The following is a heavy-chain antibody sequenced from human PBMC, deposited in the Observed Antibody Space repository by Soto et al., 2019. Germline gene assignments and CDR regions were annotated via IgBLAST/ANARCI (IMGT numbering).Heavy chain of an antibody. V-gene: IGHV5-10-1*01. CDR1: GYSFAGYW. CDR3: ARQIYDSDTGPNFQYYFDS. Sequence: GESLKISCKGSGYSFAGYWITWVRQEPGKGLEWMGRIDPSDSQTYYSPSFRGHVTISVTKSITTVFLQWSSLRASDTAMYYCARQIYDSDTGPNFQYYFDSWGQGTPVTVSS. D-gene: IGHD3-22*01. CDR2: IDPSDSQT. J-gene: IGHJ4*02.